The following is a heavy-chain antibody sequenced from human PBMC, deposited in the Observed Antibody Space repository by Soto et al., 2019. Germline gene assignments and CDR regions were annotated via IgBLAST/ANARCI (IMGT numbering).Heavy chain of an antibody. J-gene: IGHJ4*02. CDR3: GSVFDY. CDR1: GFTFRNYW. D-gene: IGHD3-10*01. CDR2: VDNDGSGT. V-gene: IGHV3-74*01. Sequence: EVQLVESGGGLVQPGGSLRLSCAASGFTFRNYWMHWVRQAPGKGLMWVSRVDNDGSGTSYADSVKGRFTMSRDNAKNTVYLQMNGLRADDTTVYYCGSVFDYWGQGTLVTVSS.